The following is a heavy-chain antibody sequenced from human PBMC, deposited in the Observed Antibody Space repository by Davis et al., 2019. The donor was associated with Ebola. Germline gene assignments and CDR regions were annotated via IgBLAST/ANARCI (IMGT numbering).Heavy chain of an antibody. CDR1: GDIVPRNA. Sequence: HSQTLSLTCAISGDIVPRNAWNWIRQSPSRGLAWLGRTYYNSKWYNDYAVAVKSRITINPDTAKNQFSLQLNSVTPEDTAVYYCAKGWFRYFDNWGQGTLVTVSS. CDR2: TYYNSKWYN. D-gene: IGHD3-10*01. CDR3: AKGWFRYFDN. V-gene: IGHV6-1*01. J-gene: IGHJ4*02.